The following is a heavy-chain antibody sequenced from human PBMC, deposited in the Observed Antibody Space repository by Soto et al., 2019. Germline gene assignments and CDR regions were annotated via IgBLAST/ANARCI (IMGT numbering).Heavy chain of an antibody. J-gene: IGHJ4*02. CDR1: GFTFSSYG. CDR2: ISYDGSNK. CDR3: ARVFPPYSSSWYMGY. Sequence: QVQLVESGGGVVQPGRSLRLSCAASGFTFSSYGMHWVRQAPGKGLEWVAVISYDGSNKYYADSVKGRFTISRDNSKNTLYLQMNSLRAEDTAVYYCARVFPPYSSSWYMGYWGQGTLVTVSS. V-gene: IGHV3-30*03. D-gene: IGHD6-13*01.